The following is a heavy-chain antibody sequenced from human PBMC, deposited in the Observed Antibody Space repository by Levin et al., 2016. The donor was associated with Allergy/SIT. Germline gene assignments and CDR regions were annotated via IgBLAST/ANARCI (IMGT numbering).Heavy chain of an antibody. CDR3: ARDYYDFWSGFYYYYYMDV. Sequence: WIRQPPGKGLEWVANIKQDGSEKYYVDSVKGRFTISRDNAKNSLYLQMNSLRAEDTAVYYCARDYYDFWSGFYYYYYMDVWGKGTTVTVSS. CDR2: IKQDGSEK. V-gene: IGHV3-7*03. J-gene: IGHJ6*03. D-gene: IGHD3-3*01.